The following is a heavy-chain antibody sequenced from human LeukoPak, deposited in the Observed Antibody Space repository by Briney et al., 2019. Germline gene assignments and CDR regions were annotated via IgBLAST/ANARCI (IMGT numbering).Heavy chain of an antibody. J-gene: IGHJ5*02. CDR3: ASVDTAMGNYNWFDP. Sequence: KVSCKASGYTFTGYYMHWVRQAPGQGLEWMGRIIPILGIANYAQKFQGRVTITADKSTSTAYMELSSLRSEDTAVYYCASVDTAMGNYNWFDPWGQGTLVTVSS. V-gene: IGHV1-69*02. CDR1: GYTFTGYY. D-gene: IGHD5-18*01. CDR2: IIPILGIA.